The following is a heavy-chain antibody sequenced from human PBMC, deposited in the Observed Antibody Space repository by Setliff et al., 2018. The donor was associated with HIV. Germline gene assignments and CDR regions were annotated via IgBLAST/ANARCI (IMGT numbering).Heavy chain of an antibody. Sequence: SETLSLTCAVYGGSLSGYYWSWFRQPPGKGLEWIGSIYHTGSTAYNPSLKSRVTISLDTSKNQFSLQLNSMTAADTAVYYCARYGDGYNSGDALVYWGQGTLVTVSS. CDR2: IYHTGST. V-gene: IGHV4-34*10. D-gene: IGHD5-12*01. J-gene: IGHJ4*02. CDR3: ARYGDGYNSGDALVY. CDR1: GGSLSGYY.